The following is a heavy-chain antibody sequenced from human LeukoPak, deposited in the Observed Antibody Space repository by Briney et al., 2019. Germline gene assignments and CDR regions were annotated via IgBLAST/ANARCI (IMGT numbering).Heavy chain of an antibody. J-gene: IGHJ4*02. CDR1: GFTFSSYG. CDR2: ISYDGSNK. Sequence: GRSLRLSCAASGFTFSSYGMHWVRQAPGKGLEWVAVISYDGSNKYYADSVKGRFTISRDNSKNTLYLQMNSLRAEGTAVYYCAKGPRRSYCSSTSCYDIYFDYWGQGTLVTVSS. V-gene: IGHV3-30*18. CDR3: AKGPRRSYCSSTSCYDIYFDY. D-gene: IGHD2-2*01.